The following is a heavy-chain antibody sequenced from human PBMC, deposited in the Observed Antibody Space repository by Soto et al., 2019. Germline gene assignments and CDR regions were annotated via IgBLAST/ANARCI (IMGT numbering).Heavy chain of an antibody. Sequence: PSETLSLTCSVSGASIGSGDDYWTWIRQSPGKGLEWIGYISDSGSTFYNPSLRSRLTVALDTSKNHFSLKLNSVTAADTAVYYCAQCQPPDFDPWGQGLPLTVSS. D-gene: IGHD2-2*01. CDR3: AQCQPPDFDP. CDR2: ISDSGST. J-gene: IGHJ5*02. V-gene: IGHV4-30-4*08. CDR1: GASIGSGDDY.